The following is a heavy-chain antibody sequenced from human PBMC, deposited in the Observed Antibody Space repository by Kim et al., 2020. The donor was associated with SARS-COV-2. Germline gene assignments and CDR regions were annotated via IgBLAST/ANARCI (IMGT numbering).Heavy chain of an antibody. CDR1: GGSVSSGSYY. Sequence: SETLSLTCTVSGGSVSSGSYYWSWIRQPPGKGLEWIGYIYYSGSTNYNPSLKSRVTISVDTSKNQFSLKLSSVTAADTAVYYCAREGGGYYGSGSYKYWGQGTLVTVSS. CDR3: AREGGGYYGSGSYKY. J-gene: IGHJ4*02. V-gene: IGHV4-61*01. D-gene: IGHD3-10*01. CDR2: IYYSGST.